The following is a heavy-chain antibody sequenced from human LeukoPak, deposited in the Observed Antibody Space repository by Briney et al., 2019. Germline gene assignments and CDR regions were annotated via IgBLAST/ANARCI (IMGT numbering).Heavy chain of an antibody. D-gene: IGHD2-2*01. CDR2: ISGSGDGDSGGIA. V-gene: IGHV3-23*01. CDR3: AKEGPAAMYYFDN. CDR1: GFTFSTYA. J-gene: IGHJ4*02. Sequence: GGSLRLSCAASGFTFSTYAVSWVRQGPAKGLEWVSAISGSGDGDSGGIAYYADSMKGRFTMSRDNSKNTLYLQMNSLRAEDTAVYYCAKEGPAAMYYFDNWGQGTLVTVSS.